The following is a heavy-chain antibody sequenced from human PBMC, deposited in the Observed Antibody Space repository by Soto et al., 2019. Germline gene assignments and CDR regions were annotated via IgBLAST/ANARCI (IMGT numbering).Heavy chain of an antibody. V-gene: IGHV3-15*01. J-gene: IGHJ4*02. CDR1: GFSFSGAW. D-gene: IGHD6-19*01. Sequence: PGGSLRLSCAASGFSFSGAWMSWVRQAPGKGLEWLGRIKRKSDGGTADYAAPVNGRFSISRDDSKNTLYLQMNSLKTEDTAIYYCRTQWLDWGQGTLVTVSS. CDR2: IKRKSDGGTA. CDR3: RTQWLD.